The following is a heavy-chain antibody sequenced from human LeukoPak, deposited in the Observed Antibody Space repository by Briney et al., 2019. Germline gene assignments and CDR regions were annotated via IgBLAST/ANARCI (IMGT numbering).Heavy chain of an antibody. D-gene: IGHD6-13*01. V-gene: IGHV3-74*01. CDR1: GFTFSSYA. Sequence: GGSLRLSCAASGFTFSSYAMSWVRQAPGKGLVWVSRINSYGSSTSYADSVKGRFTISRDNAKNTLYLQMNSLRAEDTAVYYCARVGGAAAGYYYYYYMDVWGKGTTVTVSS. CDR3: ARVGGAAAGYYYYYYMDV. CDR2: INSYGSST. J-gene: IGHJ6*03.